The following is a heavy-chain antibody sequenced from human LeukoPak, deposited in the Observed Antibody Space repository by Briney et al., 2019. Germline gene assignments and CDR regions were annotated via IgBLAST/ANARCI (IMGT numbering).Heavy chain of an antibody. V-gene: IGHV3-23*01. CDR1: GFTFRSYS. CDR3: ANKPAGFDP. Sequence: GGSLRLSCAASGFTFRSYSMTWVRQAPGKGLEWVSTVTNSGSNTYYADSVKGRFTISRDNSKNTLYLQMNSLRAEDTAVYYCANKPAGFDPWGQGTLVTVSS. J-gene: IGHJ5*02. D-gene: IGHD1-14*01. CDR2: VTNSGSNT.